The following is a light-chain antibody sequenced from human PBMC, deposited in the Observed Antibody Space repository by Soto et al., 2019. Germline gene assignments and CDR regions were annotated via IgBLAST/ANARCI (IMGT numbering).Light chain of an antibody. CDR3: QQYSAGWT. V-gene: IGKV3-15*01. CDR1: QSVSSN. Sequence: EIVMTQSPATLSVSPGERATLSCRASQSVSSNLAWYQQKPGQAPRLLIYDASTRAPGIPARFSGSGSGTEFTLTISSLQSEDFAVYYCQQYSAGWTFGQGTTVEIK. J-gene: IGKJ1*01. CDR2: DAS.